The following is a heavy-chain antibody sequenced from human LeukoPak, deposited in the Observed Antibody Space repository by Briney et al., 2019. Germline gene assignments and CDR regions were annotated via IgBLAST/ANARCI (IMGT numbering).Heavy chain of an antibody. V-gene: IGHV3-33*06. CDR1: GFTFRHYG. CDR2: IWNDKNNK. Sequence: GRSLRLSCAPSGFTFRHYGMHWVRQAPGKGLEWVAVIWNDKNNKYYGDSVKGRFTISRDNAKNTLYLQMNILTVDDAAVYYCAKDAQRGFDYSNSLEHWGQGTLVTVSS. CDR3: AKDAQRGFDYSNSLEH. D-gene: IGHD4-11*01. J-gene: IGHJ5*02.